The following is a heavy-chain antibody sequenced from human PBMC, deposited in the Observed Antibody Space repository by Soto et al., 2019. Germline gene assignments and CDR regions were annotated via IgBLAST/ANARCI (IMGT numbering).Heavy chain of an antibody. Sequence: QVQLVQSRGEVKKPGASVKVSCKTSGYSFTTYGFSWVRQAPGQGLEWMGWISGYNGNTNYAQKFQGRVTMTTDTSTSTAYMELRSLRSDYTAVYYCAREGPAPYYYYGMDVWCQGSTVTVSS. CDR3: AREGPAPYYYYGMDV. V-gene: IGHV1-18*01. CDR1: GYSFTTYG. CDR2: ISGYNGNT. J-gene: IGHJ6*02.